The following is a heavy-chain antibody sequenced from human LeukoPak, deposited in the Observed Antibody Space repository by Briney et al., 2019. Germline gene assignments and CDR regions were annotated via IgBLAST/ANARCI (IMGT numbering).Heavy chain of an antibody. D-gene: IGHD3-10*01. CDR1: GGSISSYY. V-gene: IGHV4-4*07. CDR3: ARDRYYYGSGSSPYMDF. CDR2: IHTSGST. J-gene: IGHJ6*03. Sequence: SETLSLTCTFSGGSISSYYWSWIRQPAGKGLEWIGRIHTSGSTNYNPSLKSRVTMSVDTSKNQFSLKLSSVTAVDTAVYYCARDRYYYGSGSSPYMDFWGKGTTVTISS.